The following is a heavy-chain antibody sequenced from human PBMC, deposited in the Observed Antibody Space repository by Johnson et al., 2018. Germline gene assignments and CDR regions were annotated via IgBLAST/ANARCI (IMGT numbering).Heavy chain of an antibody. J-gene: IGHJ6*02. V-gene: IGHV3-23*04. D-gene: IGHD4-17*01. Sequence: VQLVQSGGGLVQPGGSLRLSCAASGFTFSSYAMSWVRQAPGKGLEWVSAISGSGGSTYSADPVKGRFTISRDNSKNTLYLQMNSLRAEDTAVYYCAKCYGDYVYYYYGMDVWGQGTTVTVSS. CDR3: AKCYGDYVYYYYGMDV. CDR1: GFTFSSYA. CDR2: ISGSGGST.